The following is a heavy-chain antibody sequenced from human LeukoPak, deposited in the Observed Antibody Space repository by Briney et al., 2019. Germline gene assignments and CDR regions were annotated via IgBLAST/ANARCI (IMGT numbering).Heavy chain of an antibody. CDR2: INPSGGST. Sequence: GASVKVSCKASGYTFTSYYMHWVRQAPGQGLEWMGIINPSGGSTSYAQKFQGRVTMTRDTSISTAYMELSRLRSDDTAVYYCARGQQQLGDYWGQGTLVTVSS. J-gene: IGHJ4*02. CDR1: GYTFTSYY. CDR3: ARGQQQLGDY. D-gene: IGHD6-13*01. V-gene: IGHV1-46*01.